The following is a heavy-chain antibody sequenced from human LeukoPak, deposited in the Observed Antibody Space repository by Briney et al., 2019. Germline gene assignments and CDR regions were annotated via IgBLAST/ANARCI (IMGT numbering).Heavy chain of an antibody. Sequence: SETLSPTCAVYDESFSDYYWSWIRQPPGKGLEWIGGINRSGGTDYNPSLKSRVTISVDTSENQFSLKLTSVTAADTAVYYCARGKTTKTYYFGSGSYSVWFDPWGQGTLVTVSS. CDR1: DESFSDYY. V-gene: IGHV4-34*01. J-gene: IGHJ5*02. D-gene: IGHD3-10*01. CDR2: INRSGGT. CDR3: ARGKTTKTYYFGSGSYSVWFDP.